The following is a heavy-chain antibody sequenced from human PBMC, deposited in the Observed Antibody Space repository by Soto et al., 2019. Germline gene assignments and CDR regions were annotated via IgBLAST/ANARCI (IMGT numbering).Heavy chain of an antibody. CDR2: INAGNGNT. D-gene: IGHD2-2*01. CDR3: ARDRRYCGSTSCPHNWFRP. V-gene: IGHV1-3*01. Sequence: GASVKVSCKASGYTFTSYAMHWVRQAPGQRLEWMGWINAGNGNTKYSQKFQGRITITRDKSASTAYLELSSLRSEDTAVYYCARDRRYCGSTSCPHNWFRPSRQGTPVPVPS. CDR1: GYTFTSYA. J-gene: IGHJ5*01.